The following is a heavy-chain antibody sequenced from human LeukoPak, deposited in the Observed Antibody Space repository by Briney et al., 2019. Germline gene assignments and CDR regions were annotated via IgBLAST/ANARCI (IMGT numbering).Heavy chain of an antibody. J-gene: IGHJ4*02. CDR3: AKAPGSCGYYFPH. V-gene: IGHV3-23*01. CDR2: ISGSGDGT. D-gene: IGHD3-22*01. CDR1: EFTFSSYG. Sequence: GGSLRLSCAASEFTFSSYGMSWVRQAPGKGLEWVSGISGSGDGTYYADSVKGRFTISRDNSKNTLYLQMNSLRAEDTAVYYCAKAPGSCGYYFPHWGQGTLVTVSS.